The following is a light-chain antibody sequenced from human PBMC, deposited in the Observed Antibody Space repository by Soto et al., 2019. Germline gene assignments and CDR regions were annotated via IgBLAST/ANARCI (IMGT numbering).Light chain of an antibody. CDR1: QSVSSN. CDR3: QQDNNWPPWT. Sequence: EIVMTQSPATLSVSPGERATLSCRASQSVSSNLAWYQQKPGQAPRRLIYGSSTRATGIPARFSGSVSGTEFTLTISSLQSEDFAVYYCQQDNNWPPWTFGQGTKVEIK. J-gene: IGKJ1*01. CDR2: GSS. V-gene: IGKV3-15*01.